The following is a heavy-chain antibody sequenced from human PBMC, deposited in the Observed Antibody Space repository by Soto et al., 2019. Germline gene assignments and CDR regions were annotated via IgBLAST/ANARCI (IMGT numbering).Heavy chain of an antibody. CDR3: ARSHCSSTSCKFDP. V-gene: IGHV4-31*01. CDR1: GGSISSGGYY. D-gene: IGHD2-2*01. J-gene: IGHJ5*02. CDR2: IYYSGST. Sequence: QVQLQESGPGLVKPSQTLSLTCTVSGGSISSGGYYWSWIRQHPGKGLEWIGYIYYSGSTYYNPSLKSLVTISVDTSKNQSSLKLSSVTAADTAVYYCARSHCSSTSCKFDPWGQGTLVTVSS.